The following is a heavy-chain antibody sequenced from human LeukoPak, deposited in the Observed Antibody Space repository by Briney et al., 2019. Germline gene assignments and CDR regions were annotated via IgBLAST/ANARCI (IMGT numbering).Heavy chain of an antibody. CDR1: GDTFTRYY. J-gene: IGHJ6*03. D-gene: IGHD6-19*01. CDR2: INPSSGTT. V-gene: IGHV1-46*01. Sequence: GASVKVSCKASGDTFTRYYMHWVRQAPGQGLEWMGVINPSSGTTDYAQKFQGRVTITRNTSISTAYMDLSSLRSEDTAVYYCARRAVAYYYYYYMDVWGKGTTVTVSS. CDR3: ARRAVAYYYYYYMDV.